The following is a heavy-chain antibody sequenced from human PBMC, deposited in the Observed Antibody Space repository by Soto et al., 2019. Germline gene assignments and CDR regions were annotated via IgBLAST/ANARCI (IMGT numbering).Heavy chain of an antibody. J-gene: IGHJ6*03. D-gene: IGHD1-1*01. CDR2: TYYKSKWYY. CDR1: GDSVSSNSAG. V-gene: IGHV6-1*01. CDR3: ARGSWDDVSGHYYLDV. Sequence: PSQTLSLTCDSSGDSVSSNSAGWNWIRQTPSRGLEWLGRTYYKSKWYYTYAASVKSRITVSPDTSKNQFSLQLTSVTPEDTAVYYCARGSWDDVSGHYYLDVWGRGTTVTVAS.